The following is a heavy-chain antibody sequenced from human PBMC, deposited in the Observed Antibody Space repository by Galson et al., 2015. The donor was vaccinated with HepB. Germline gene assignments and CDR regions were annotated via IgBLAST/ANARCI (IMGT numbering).Heavy chain of an antibody. CDR1: GYTFTNNW. Sequence: QSGAEVKKPGESLRISCNGSGYTFTNNWITWVRQMPGKGLEWMGRINPTDSSANYSPSFQGHVSISIDKSVTTAYLQWSSLKASDTAIYYCARGRGWTDYWGQGTLLTVTS. J-gene: IGHJ4*02. V-gene: IGHV5-10-1*01. D-gene: IGHD6-19*01. CDR3: ARGRGWTDY. CDR2: INPTDSSA.